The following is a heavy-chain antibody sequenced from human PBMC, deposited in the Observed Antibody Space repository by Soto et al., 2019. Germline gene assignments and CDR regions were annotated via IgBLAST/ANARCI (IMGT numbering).Heavy chain of an antibody. CDR1: GFTFSSYG. Sequence: GGSLRLSCAASGFTFSSYGMHWVRQAPGKGLEWVAVISYDGSNKYYADSVKGRFTISRDNSKNTLYLQMNSLRAEDTAVYYCAKDRSVTTRQTDRLYYYYMDVWGKGTTVTVSS. CDR3: AKDRSVTTRQTDRLYYYYMDV. D-gene: IGHD4-17*01. CDR2: ISYDGSNK. J-gene: IGHJ6*03. V-gene: IGHV3-30*18.